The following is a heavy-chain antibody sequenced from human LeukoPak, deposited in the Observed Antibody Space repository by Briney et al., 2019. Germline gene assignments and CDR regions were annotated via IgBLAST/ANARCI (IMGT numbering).Heavy chain of an antibody. CDR1: GGTFSSYA. J-gene: IGHJ3*02. V-gene: IGHV1-69*13. Sequence: GASVKVSFKASGGTFSSYAISWVRQAPGQGLEWMGGIIPIFGTANYAQKFQGRVTITADESTSTAYMELSSMTSEDTAVYYCARSSGAGDAFDIWGQGTMVTVSS. D-gene: IGHD1-14*01. CDR2: IIPIFGTA. CDR3: ARSSGAGDAFDI.